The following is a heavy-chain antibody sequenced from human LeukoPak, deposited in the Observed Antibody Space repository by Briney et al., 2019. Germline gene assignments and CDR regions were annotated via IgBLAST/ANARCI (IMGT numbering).Heavy chain of an antibody. J-gene: IGHJ4*02. CDR3: AREGFGRSGGHDY. CDR1: GFTFSNRT. CDR2: VTSDGSKI. Sequence: GRSLRLSCEASGFTFSNRTMHWVRQAPGKGLEWVAVVTSDGSKIFYLDSVKGRFTTSRDNSKNILYLQMNSLKDEDTAVYFCAREGFGRSGGHDYWGQGTLVTVSS. V-gene: IGHV3-30*01. D-gene: IGHD3-10*01.